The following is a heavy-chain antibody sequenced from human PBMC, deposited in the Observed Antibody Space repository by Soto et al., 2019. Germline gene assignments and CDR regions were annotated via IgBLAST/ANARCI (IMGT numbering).Heavy chain of an antibody. CDR3: ARVTPTYCSGGSCYLYYYYYYMDV. J-gene: IGHJ6*03. V-gene: IGHV3-7*01. CDR1: GFTFSSYW. Sequence: GGSLRLSCAASGFTFSSYWMSWVRQAPGKGLEWVANIKQDGSEKYYVDSVKGRFTISRDNAKNSLYLQMNSLRAEDTAVYYCARVTPTYCSGGSCYLYYYYYYMDVWGKGTTVTVSS. CDR2: IKQDGSEK. D-gene: IGHD2-15*01.